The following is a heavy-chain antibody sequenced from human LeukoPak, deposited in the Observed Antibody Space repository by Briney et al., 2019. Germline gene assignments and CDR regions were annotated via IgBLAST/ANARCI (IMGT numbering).Heavy chain of an antibody. J-gene: IGHJ4*02. D-gene: IGHD3-3*01. Sequence: GASVTVSCKASGYTFTSYGISWVRQAPGHGLEWMGWISGYNGNTNYAQKLQGRVTMTTDTSTTTAYMELRSLRSDDTAVYYCARPHVYYDFWSGSYPLDYWGQGTLVTVSS. CDR2: ISGYNGNT. CDR1: GYTFTSYG. V-gene: IGHV1-18*01. CDR3: ARPHVYYDFWSGSYPLDY.